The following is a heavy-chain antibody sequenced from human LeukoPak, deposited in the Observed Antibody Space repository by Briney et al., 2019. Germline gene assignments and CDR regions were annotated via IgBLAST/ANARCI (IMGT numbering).Heavy chain of an antibody. V-gene: IGHV4-31*03. CDR2: IYYSGST. CDR1: GGSISSGGYY. D-gene: IGHD3-22*01. CDR3: AAHVDLRTLLDSSGYYSFDY. J-gene: IGHJ4*02. Sequence: PSETLSLTCTVSGGSISSGGYYWSWIRQHPGKGLEWIGYIYYSGSTYYNPSLKSRVTISVDTSKNQFSLKLSSVTAADTAVYYCAAHVDLRTLLDSSGYYSFDYWGQGTLVTVSS.